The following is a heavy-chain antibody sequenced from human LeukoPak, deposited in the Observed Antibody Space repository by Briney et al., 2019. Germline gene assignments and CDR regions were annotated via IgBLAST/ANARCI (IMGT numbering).Heavy chain of an antibody. CDR2: INPNSGGT. V-gene: IGHV1-2*02. D-gene: IGHD2-21*01. CDR3: ARGRYCGETTCSDFDS. CDR1: GYTFTDYY. Sequence: ASVKVSCKASGYTFTDYYMHWVRLAPGPGLEWMGWINPNSGGTDYAQKFQGRVTLIRDTSISTAYMELSRLTSDDTAVYYCARGRYCGETTCSDFDSWGQGTLVTVSS. J-gene: IGHJ4*02.